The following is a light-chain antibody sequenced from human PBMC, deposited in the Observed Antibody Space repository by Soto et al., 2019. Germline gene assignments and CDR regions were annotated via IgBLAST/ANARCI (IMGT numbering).Light chain of an antibody. J-gene: IGKJ1*01. CDR3: QQYGSSPWT. CDR1: QSVSSSY. V-gene: IGKV3-20*01. Sequence: EIVLTQSPGTLSVSPGERATLSCSASQSVSSSYLAWYQQKPGQAPRLLIYGASSRATGIPDRFSGSGSGTDFTLTISRLEPEDFAVYYCQQYGSSPWTFGQGTKVDI. CDR2: GAS.